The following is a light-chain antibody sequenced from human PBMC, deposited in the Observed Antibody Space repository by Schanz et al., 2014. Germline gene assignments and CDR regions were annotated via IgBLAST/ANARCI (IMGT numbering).Light chain of an antibody. CDR1: QNILYSSNNKNY. CDR3: QQYYSAPWT. J-gene: IGKJ1*01. CDR2: WAS. V-gene: IGKV4-1*01. Sequence: DIVMTQSPDSLAVSLGERATIHCKSSQNILYSSNNKNYLAWYQQKPGQPPKLLIYWASTRESGVPDRFSGSGSGTDFTLTISSLQAEDVAVYYCQQYYSAPWTFGQGTKVEIK.